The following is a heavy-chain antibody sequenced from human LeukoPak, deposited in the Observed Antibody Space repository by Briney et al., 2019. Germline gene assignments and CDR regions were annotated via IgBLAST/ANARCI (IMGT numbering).Heavy chain of an antibody. CDR3: ARDRGYSYGYWYFDL. V-gene: IGHV4-4*07. CDR1: GASISIYY. D-gene: IGHD5-18*01. J-gene: IGHJ2*01. CDR2: IYTSGSG. Sequence: SETLSLTCTVSGASISIYYWRWIRQPAGKGLEWIGRIYTSGSGNYTTSLKSRVTMPVHTSTNQFSLKLSSVTAADTAVYYCARDRGYSYGYWYFDLWGRGTLVTVSS.